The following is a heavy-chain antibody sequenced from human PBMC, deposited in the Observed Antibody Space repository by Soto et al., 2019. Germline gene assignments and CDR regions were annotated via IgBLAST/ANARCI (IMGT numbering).Heavy chain of an antibody. CDR2: IDTDGGGT. V-gene: IGHV3-74*01. J-gene: IGHJ5*02. Sequence: PGGSLRLSCAASGFTLGSHRIHWVRQPPGKGLEWVSRIDTDGGGTSYADSVKGRFTISTDNAKNTVYLQMNGLRAEDTAVYYCATVFDPWGPGTLVTVSS. CDR1: GFTLGSHR. CDR3: ATVFDP.